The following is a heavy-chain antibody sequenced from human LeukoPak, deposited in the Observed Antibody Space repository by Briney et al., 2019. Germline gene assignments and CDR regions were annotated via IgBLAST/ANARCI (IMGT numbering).Heavy chain of an antibody. J-gene: IGHJ4*02. CDR2: ISGSGGST. D-gene: IGHD3-10*01. CDR3: AKDDAWLRFGE. Sequence: PGGSLRLSCAASGFTFSSYAMTWVRQAPGKGLEWVSDISGSGGSTYYADSVKGRFTISRDNSKNTLYLEVISLTAEDTAVYYCAKDDAWLRFGEWSQGTLVTVSS. CDR1: GFTFSSYA. V-gene: IGHV3-23*01.